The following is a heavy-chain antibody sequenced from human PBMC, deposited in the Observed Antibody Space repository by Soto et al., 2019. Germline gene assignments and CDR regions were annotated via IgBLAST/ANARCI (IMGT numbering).Heavy chain of an antibody. Sequence: ASVKVSCKASGYTFTSYYMHWVRQVPGQGLEWMGIINPSGGSTGYAQKFQGRVTMTRDTSTSTVYMELSGLRSEDTAVYYCAIARITGTTLPLGYWGQGTLVTVS. D-gene: IGHD1-7*01. CDR1: GYTFTSYY. CDR2: INPSGGST. CDR3: AIARITGTTLPLGY. J-gene: IGHJ4*02. V-gene: IGHV1-46*01.